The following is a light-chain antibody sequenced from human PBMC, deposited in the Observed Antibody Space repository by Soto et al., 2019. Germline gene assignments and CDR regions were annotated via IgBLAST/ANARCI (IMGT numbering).Light chain of an antibody. Sequence: EIVLTQSPGTLSLSPGERVTLSCRASQSVSDTFIAWYQQKPGQAPRLLIYGGFYRATGIPGRFSGSGSGTDFTLTITRLEPEDFAMYYCQQYVTSPLTFGQGTRLDIK. CDR3: QQYVTSPLT. CDR1: QSVSDTF. CDR2: GGF. V-gene: IGKV3-20*01. J-gene: IGKJ1*01.